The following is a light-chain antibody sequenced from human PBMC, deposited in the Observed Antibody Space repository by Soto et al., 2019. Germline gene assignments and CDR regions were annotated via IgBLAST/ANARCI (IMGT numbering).Light chain of an antibody. CDR2: SAF. V-gene: IGKV3-20*01. J-gene: IGKJ1*01. Sequence: EIVLTQSPGTLSLSPGERGTLSCRASQSVSSNYLAWYQQKPGQAPRLLIYSAFSRATGIPDRFRGSGSGTDFTLTICRLEPEDFAVYYCQYYGSSPWTFGQGTKVEIK. CDR3: QYYGSSPWT. CDR1: QSVSSNY.